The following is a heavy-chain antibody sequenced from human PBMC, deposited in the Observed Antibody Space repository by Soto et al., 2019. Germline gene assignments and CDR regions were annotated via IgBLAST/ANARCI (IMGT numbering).Heavy chain of an antibody. J-gene: IGHJ4*02. CDR3: AKDRFGIVGPVDY. Sequence: GGSLRLSCAASGFTLSDYWMHWVRQVPGKGLLWVSRISVDGGDTTYADSVKGRFTISRDNAKNTLYLHMNTLRADDTAVYFCAKDRFGIVGPVDYWGQGTLVTVSS. V-gene: IGHV3-74*01. CDR2: ISVDGGDT. D-gene: IGHD1-26*01. CDR1: GFTLSDYW.